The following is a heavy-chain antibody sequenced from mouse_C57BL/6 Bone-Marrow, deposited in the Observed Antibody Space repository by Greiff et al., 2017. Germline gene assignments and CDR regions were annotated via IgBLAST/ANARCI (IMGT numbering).Heavy chain of an antibody. CDR1: GFTFSDYG. J-gene: IGHJ1*03. CDR2: ISSGSSTI. CDR3: ARSRIYYYGPNWYFDV. Sequence: DVMLVESGGGLVKPGGSLKLSCAASGFTFSDYGMHWVRQAPEKGLEWVAYISSGSSTIYYADPVKGRFTISRDNAKNTLFRQMTSLRSEDTAMYYCARSRIYYYGPNWYFDVGGTGTTVTVSS. V-gene: IGHV5-17*01. D-gene: IGHD1-1*01.